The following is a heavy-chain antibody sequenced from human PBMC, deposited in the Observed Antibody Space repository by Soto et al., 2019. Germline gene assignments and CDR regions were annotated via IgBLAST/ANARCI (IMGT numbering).Heavy chain of an antibody. CDR3: ARARYAGNLLAA. J-gene: IGHJ5*01. D-gene: IGHD6-13*01. Sequence: PPENLRLTYNVSGGSVRSGGHYWSWVRQSPEKGLEWIGYHYNDGSTFYNPALQSRAVISVDKTKNHLFLNLRSVTAADTAVYFRARARYAGNLLAAWGQGILVT. CDR1: GGSVRSGGHY. CDR2: HYNDGST. V-gene: IGHV4-31*03.